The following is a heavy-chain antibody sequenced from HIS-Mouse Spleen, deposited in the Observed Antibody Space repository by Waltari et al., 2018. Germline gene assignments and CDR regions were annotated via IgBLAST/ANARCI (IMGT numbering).Heavy chain of an antibody. CDR1: GGSISSYY. CDR3: ARDFHDFWSGYYGGDKKHDAFDI. V-gene: IGHV4-4*07. J-gene: IGHJ3*02. D-gene: IGHD3-3*01. Sequence: QVQLQESGPGLVKPSETLSLTCTVSGGSISSYYWSWIRQPAGKGLEWIGRIYTSGSTNYNPSLKSRVTMSVDTSKNQFSLKLSSVTAADTAVYYCARDFHDFWSGYYGGDKKHDAFDIWVQGTMVTVSS. CDR2: IYTSGST.